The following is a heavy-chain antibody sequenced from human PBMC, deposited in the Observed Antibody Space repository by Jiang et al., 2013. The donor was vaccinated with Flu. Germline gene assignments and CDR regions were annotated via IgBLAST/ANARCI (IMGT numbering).Heavy chain of an antibody. Sequence: PGLVKPSGTLLLNCRIIGGAMENSDYYWGWVRQAPGRGLVWIGNMYYSGTTHYNPSLRSRVAIFGDTSARRLSLKLWSVTAADTAVYHCARTKYNWSDLGSHTGAMDLWGQGIMVVVS. CDR3: ARTKYNWSDLGSHTGAMDL. V-gene: IGHV4-39*01. J-gene: IGHJ6*02. D-gene: IGHD1-20*01. CDR1: GGAMENSDYY. CDR2: MYYSGTT.